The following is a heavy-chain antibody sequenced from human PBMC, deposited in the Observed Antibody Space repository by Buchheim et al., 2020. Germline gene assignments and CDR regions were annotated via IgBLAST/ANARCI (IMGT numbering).Heavy chain of an antibody. CDR2: INHSGST. Sequence: QVQLQESGPGLVKPSQTLSLTCAVYGGSFSGYYWSWIRQPPGKGLEWIGEINHSGSTNYNPSLKSRVTISVDTYKNQFSLKLSSVTAADTAVYYCARGNYDFWSGYYGGGSGWFDPWGQGTL. CDR3: ARGNYDFWSGYYGGGSGWFDP. CDR1: GGSFSGYY. D-gene: IGHD3-3*01. V-gene: IGHV4-34*09. J-gene: IGHJ5*02.